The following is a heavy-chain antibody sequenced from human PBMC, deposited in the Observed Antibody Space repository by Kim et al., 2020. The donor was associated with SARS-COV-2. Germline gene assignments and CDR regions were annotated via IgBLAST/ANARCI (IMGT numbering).Heavy chain of an antibody. V-gene: IGHV3-30*04. D-gene: IGHD3-10*01. J-gene: IGHJ4*02. Sequence: DTVTGRFPIARDNSKNTLYLQMNSLRAEDTAVYYCAADGDYYGSGSYFDYWGQGTLVTVSS. CDR3: AADGDYYGSGSYFDY.